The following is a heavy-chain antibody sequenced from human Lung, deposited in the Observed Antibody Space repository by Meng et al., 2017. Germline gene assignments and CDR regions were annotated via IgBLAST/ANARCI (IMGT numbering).Heavy chain of an antibody. CDR1: GFTFSNYS. J-gene: IGHJ4*02. D-gene: IGHD6-19*01. CDR2: ISSSSSYI. CDR3: AGPTGLGHFDY. Sequence: ELQLVESGGGLVQPGRSLSLSCAASGFTFSNYSMNWVRQAPGKGLEWVSAISSSSSYIYYADSVKGRFTISRDNAKNSLYLQMNSLGAEDTAVYYCAGPTGLGHFDYWGQGTLVTVSS. V-gene: IGHV3-21*01.